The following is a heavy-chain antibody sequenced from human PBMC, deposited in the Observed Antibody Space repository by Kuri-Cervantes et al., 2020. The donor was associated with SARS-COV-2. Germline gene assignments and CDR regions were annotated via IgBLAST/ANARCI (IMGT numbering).Heavy chain of an antibody. D-gene: IGHD1-26*01. CDR1: GFTFSSYG. CDR2: IRYDGGNK. V-gene: IGHV3-30*02. Sequence: GGSLRLSCAASGFTFSSYGMHWVRQAPGKGLEWVAFIRYDGGNKYYADSVKGRFTISRDNSKTTLYLQMNSLRAEATAVYYCSKDRRMVGARRWFDPWGQGTLVTVSS. J-gene: IGHJ5*02. CDR3: SKDRRMVGARRWFDP.